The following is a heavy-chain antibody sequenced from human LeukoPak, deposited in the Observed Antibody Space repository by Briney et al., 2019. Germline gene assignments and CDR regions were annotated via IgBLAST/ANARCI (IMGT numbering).Heavy chain of an antibody. Sequence: SETLSLTCTVSGGSISSYYWSWIRQPPGKGLEWIGYIYYSGSTNYNPSLKSRVTISVDTSKNQFSLKLSSVTAADTAVYYCARDRCGDYPDAFDIWGQGTMVTVSS. CDR3: ARDRCGDYPDAFDI. CDR2: IYYSGST. J-gene: IGHJ3*02. V-gene: IGHV4-59*01. CDR1: GGSISSYY. D-gene: IGHD4-17*01.